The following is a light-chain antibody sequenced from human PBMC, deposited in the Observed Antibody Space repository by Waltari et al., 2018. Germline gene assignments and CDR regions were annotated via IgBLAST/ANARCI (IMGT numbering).Light chain of an antibody. Sequence: EIVLTQSPVTLSLYPGEGATLSCRASQSVSTYLAWYQQKPGQAPRLLIYDASNRATGIPARFSGSGSGTDFTLTISSLEPEDFAVYYCQQRANWPPYTFGQGTKLEIK. CDR2: DAS. CDR1: QSVSTY. J-gene: IGKJ2*01. V-gene: IGKV3-11*01. CDR3: QQRANWPPYT.